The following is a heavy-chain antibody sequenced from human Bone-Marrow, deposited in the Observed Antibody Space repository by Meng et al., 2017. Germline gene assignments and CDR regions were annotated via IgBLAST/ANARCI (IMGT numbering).Heavy chain of an antibody. Sequence: GESLKISCRASGFTFSNYAMNWVRQAPGKGLEWVSVISTSGRITYYADSVKGRFTISRDNSQNTMHLQMNSLTAEDTALYYCAKGGVAQGRGYWGQGTLVTVSS. CDR2: ISTSGRIT. D-gene: IGHD3-10*01. J-gene: IGHJ4*02. CDR1: GFTFSNYA. CDR3: AKGGVAQGRGY. V-gene: IGHV3-23*01.